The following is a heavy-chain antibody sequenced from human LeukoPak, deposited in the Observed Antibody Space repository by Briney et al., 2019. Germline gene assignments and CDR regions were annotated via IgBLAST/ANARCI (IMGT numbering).Heavy chain of an antibody. Sequence: SSVKVSCKASGGTFSSYTISWVRQAPGQGLEWMGRIIPILGIANYAQKFQGRVTITADKSTSTAYMELSSLRSEDTAVYYCARGPSGPRDDAFDIWGQGTMVPVSS. V-gene: IGHV1-69*02. D-gene: IGHD2-15*01. J-gene: IGHJ3*02. CDR2: IIPILGIA. CDR3: ARGPSGPRDDAFDI. CDR1: GGTFSSYT.